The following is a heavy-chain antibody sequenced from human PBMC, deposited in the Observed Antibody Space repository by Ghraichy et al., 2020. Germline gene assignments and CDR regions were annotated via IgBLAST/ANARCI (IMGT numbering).Heavy chain of an antibody. CDR3: ARTPPRGLITIFGVDPMVGWFDP. D-gene: IGHD3-3*01. V-gene: IGHV4-31*03. CDR2: IYYSGST. Sequence: SETLSLTCTVSGGSISSGGYYWSWIRQHPGKGLEWIGYIYYSGSTYYNPSLKSRVTISVDTSKNQFSLKLSSVTAADTAVYYCARTPPRGLITIFGVDPMVGWFDPWGQGTLVTVSS. CDR1: GGSISSGGYY. J-gene: IGHJ5*02.